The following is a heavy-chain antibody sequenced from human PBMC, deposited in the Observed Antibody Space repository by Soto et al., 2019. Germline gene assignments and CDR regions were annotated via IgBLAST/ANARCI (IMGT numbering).Heavy chain of an antibody. V-gene: IGHV3-48*02. CDR2: ISRGNSAI. D-gene: IGHD1-1*01. CDR3: TRAHTWNDPFDY. J-gene: IGHJ4*02. Sequence: EVQLVESGGGLVQPGGSLGLSCAASGFTFATYSINWVRQAPGKGLEWLSYISRGNSAIYYADSVKGRFSISRDNAKNSVSLQMNSLRDEDTAVYYCTRAHTWNDPFDYWGQGTLVTVSS. CDR1: GFTFATYS.